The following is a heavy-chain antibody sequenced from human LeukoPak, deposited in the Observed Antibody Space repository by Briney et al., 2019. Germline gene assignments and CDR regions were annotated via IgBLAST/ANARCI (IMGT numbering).Heavy chain of an antibody. D-gene: IGHD5-24*01. CDR2: IWYGGSNK. Sequence: GGSLRLSCAASGFTFSSYGMHWVRQAPGKGLEWVAVIWYGGSNKYYADSVKGRFTISRDNSKNTLYLQMNSLRAEDTAVYYCAREGVDGYNFDYWGQGTLVTVSS. CDR3: AREGVDGYNFDY. J-gene: IGHJ4*02. V-gene: IGHV3-33*08. CDR1: GFTFSSYG.